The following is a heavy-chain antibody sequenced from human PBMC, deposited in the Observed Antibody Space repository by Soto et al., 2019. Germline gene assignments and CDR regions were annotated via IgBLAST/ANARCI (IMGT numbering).Heavy chain of an antibody. CDR1: GVSISNTSYY. CDR2: IYFSGST. CDR3: ARRGSY. Sequence: QLQLQESGPGLVKPSETLSLTCSVSGVSISNTSYYWGWIRQPPGKGLEWVGTIYFSGSTFYNPSLKSRVTISIDTSKNQFSLRLSSVTAADTAVYYCARRGSYWGQGTLVTVSS. V-gene: IGHV4-39*01. J-gene: IGHJ4*02.